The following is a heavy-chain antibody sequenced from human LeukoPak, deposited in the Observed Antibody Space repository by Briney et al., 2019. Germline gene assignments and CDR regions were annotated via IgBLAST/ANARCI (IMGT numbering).Heavy chain of an antibody. CDR3: VFSGGDYVYFDY. V-gene: IGHV1-46*01. CDR2: INPSSGYT. J-gene: IGHJ4*02. Sequence: ASVKVSCKASTYTFTNYYIHWVRQAPVQGLEWMGLINPSSGYTTYPQKFQGRVTMTRDTPTSTVYMELNSLRSEDTAVYYCVFSGGDYVYFDYWGLGTLVTVSS. D-gene: IGHD4-17*01. CDR1: TYTFTNYY.